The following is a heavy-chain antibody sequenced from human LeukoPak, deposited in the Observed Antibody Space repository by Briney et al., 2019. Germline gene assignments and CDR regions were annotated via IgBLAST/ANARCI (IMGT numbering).Heavy chain of an antibody. J-gene: IGHJ4*02. V-gene: IGHV3-15*01. CDR2: IRSKSDGGTT. Sequence: GGSLRLSCAASRFTLSNAWMSWVRHIPGKGLEWVGRIRSKSDGGTTDFAAPVRGRFTISRDDSKNTLYLQMNSLKSEDTAVYYCTTDPYYDTSGYYSPTYFQYWGQGTLVTVSS. D-gene: IGHD3-22*01. CDR3: TTDPYYDTSGYYSPTYFQY. CDR1: RFTLSNAW.